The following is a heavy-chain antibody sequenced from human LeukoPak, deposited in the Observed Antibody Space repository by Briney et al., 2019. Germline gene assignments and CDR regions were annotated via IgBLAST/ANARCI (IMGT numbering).Heavy chain of an antibody. CDR2: FIPIFGTA. D-gene: IGHD6-19*01. V-gene: IGHV1-69*01. CDR1: GGTFINYA. Sequence: SVTVSFTASGGTFINYAISWVRQAPGQGREGMGGFIPIFGTATYAQKFQGRVTITADQSTSTAYMELSSLRSEDTAVYYCARHAGQWLVHYFDYWGQGTLVTVSS. J-gene: IGHJ4*02. CDR3: ARHAGQWLVHYFDY.